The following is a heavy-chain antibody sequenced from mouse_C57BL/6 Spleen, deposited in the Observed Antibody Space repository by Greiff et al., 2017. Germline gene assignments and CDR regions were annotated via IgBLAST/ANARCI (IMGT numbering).Heavy chain of an antibody. CDR1: GFTFSDYG. V-gene: IGHV5-17*01. D-gene: IGHD2-3*01. CDR2: ISSGSSTI. Sequence: EVLLVESGGGLVKPGGSLKLSCAASGFTFSDYGMHWVRQAPEKGLEWVAYISSGSSTISYADTVKGRFTISRDNAKNTLFLQMTSLRSEDTAMYYCANGYSLDYWGQGTTLTVSS. J-gene: IGHJ2*01. CDR3: ANGYSLDY.